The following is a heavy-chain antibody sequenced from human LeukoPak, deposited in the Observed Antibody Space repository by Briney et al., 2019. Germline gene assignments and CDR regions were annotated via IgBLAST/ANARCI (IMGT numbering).Heavy chain of an antibody. Sequence: SETLSLTCAVYGGSFSGYYWSWIRQPPGKGLEWIGEINHSGSTNYNPSLKSRVTISVDTSKNQFSLKLSSVTAADTAVYYCARFHQSRYSYGSSAGPAFDIWGQGTMVTVSS. CDR3: ARFHQSRYSYGSSAGPAFDI. CDR1: GGSFSGYY. D-gene: IGHD5-18*01. V-gene: IGHV4-34*01. J-gene: IGHJ3*02. CDR2: INHSGST.